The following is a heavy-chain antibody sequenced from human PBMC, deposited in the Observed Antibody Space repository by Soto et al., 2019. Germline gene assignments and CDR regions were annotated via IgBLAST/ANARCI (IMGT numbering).Heavy chain of an antibody. CDR1: GGSISSSRCH. D-gene: IGHD6-19*01. Sequence: PSETLSLTCTVSGGSISSSRCHWGWIRQPPGKGLEWIGTIFYSGSTYYNPSLKSRVTISVDTSKNQFSLRLISVTAADTALYYCARRYGWLYFDYWGQGSLVTVSS. CDR3: ARRYGWLYFDY. J-gene: IGHJ4*02. CDR2: IFYSGST. V-gene: IGHV4-39*01.